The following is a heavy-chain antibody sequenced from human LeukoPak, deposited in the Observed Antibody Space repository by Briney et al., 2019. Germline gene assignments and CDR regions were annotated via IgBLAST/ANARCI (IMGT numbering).Heavy chain of an antibody. CDR1: GFTFSSDG. CDR2: IRYDGSNK. D-gene: IGHD6-19*01. Sequence: GGSLRLSCAASGFTFSSDGMHWVRQAPGKGLEWVAFIRYDGSNKYYADSVKGRFTISRDNSKNTLYLQMNSLRAEDTAVYYCAKDWDGVSSGCYGYWGQGTLVTVSS. V-gene: IGHV3-30*02. J-gene: IGHJ4*02. CDR3: AKDWDGVSSGCYGY.